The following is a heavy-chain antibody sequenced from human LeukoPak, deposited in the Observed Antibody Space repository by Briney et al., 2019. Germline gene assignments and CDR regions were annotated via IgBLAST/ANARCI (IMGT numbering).Heavy chain of an antibody. V-gene: IGHV1-18*01. CDR3: ARGMEDPYYYDSSGYYCLFDY. Sequence: ASVKVSCKASGYTFTSYGISWVRQAPGQGLEWMGWISAYNGNTNYAQKLQGRVTMTTDTSTSTAYMELRSLRSDDTAVYYCARGMEDPYYYDSSGYYCLFDYWGQGTLVTVSS. CDR2: ISAYNGNT. CDR1: GYTFTSYG. D-gene: IGHD3-22*01. J-gene: IGHJ4*02.